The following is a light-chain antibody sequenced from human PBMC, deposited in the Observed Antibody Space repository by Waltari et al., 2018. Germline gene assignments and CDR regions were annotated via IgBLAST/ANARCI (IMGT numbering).Light chain of an antibody. CDR2: AAS. CDR1: QRIRDG. Sequence: AIQMTQSPSSLSASIGDRVTITCRASQRIRDGLAWFQQKPGKAPKLLIYAASTLESGVPSRFSDSGSGTEFTLTISSLQPEDFATYYCLQDFNYPWTFGQGTKVEIK. J-gene: IGKJ1*01. CDR3: LQDFNYPWT. V-gene: IGKV1-6*01.